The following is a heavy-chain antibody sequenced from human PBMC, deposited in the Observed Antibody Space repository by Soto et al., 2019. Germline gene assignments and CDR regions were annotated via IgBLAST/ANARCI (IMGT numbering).Heavy chain of an antibody. CDR3: ASWSNWNPRYYDGLDV. Sequence: QVQLLQSGAEVKKPGSSVKVSCKVSGGAFTNYALNWVRHGPGQGLEWLGGIIPVHNTSNYSLKFLGRVTVTADIFSTTVYMELNSLTSDDTATYYCASWSNWNPRYYDGLDVWGQGTTVTVSS. CDR2: IIPVHNTS. CDR1: GGAFTNYA. J-gene: IGHJ6*02. V-gene: IGHV1-69*06. D-gene: IGHD1-20*01.